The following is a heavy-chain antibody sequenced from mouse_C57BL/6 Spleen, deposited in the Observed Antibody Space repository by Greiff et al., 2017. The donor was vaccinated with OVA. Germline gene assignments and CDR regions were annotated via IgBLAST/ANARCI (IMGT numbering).Heavy chain of an antibody. Sequence: VHLVESGPGLVAPSQSLSITCTVSGFSLTSYGVDWVRQSPGQGLEWLGVIWGVGRTNYNSALNSSLSISKDNSKSQVFLKMLSLHTDDTDMYDCASGPLFAYWGQGTLVTVSA. CDR1: GFSLTSYG. CDR2: IWGVGRT. J-gene: IGHJ3*01. V-gene: IGHV2-6*01. CDR3: ASGPLFAY.